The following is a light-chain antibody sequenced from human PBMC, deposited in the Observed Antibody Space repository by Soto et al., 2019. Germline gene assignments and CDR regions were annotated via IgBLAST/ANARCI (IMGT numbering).Light chain of an antibody. CDR3: QQYNTYSPRNP. J-gene: IGKJ1*01. Sequence: DIQMTQSHSTLSASLGDRVTITCRASQSIGRWLAWFQQKPGKAPNLLIYEASTLESGVPSRFSGSGSGTEFTLTISSLQPDDFAIYYCQQYNTYSPRNPFGQGTKVDIK. V-gene: IGKV1-5*03. CDR2: EAS. CDR1: QSIGRW.